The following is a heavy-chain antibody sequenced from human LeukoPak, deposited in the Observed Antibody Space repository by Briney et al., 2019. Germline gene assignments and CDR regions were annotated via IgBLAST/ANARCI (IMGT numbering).Heavy chain of an antibody. CDR2: IWYDGSNK. V-gene: IGHV3-33*08. CDR1: GFTFSTYV. CDR3: ARDYAYGDYTFDY. J-gene: IGHJ4*02. D-gene: IGHD4-17*01. Sequence: GGSLRLSCAAPGFTFSTYVMSWVRQAPGKGLEWVAVIWYDGSNKYYADSVKGRFAISRDNSKNTLYLQMNSLRAEDTAVYYCARDYAYGDYTFDYWGQGTLVTVSS.